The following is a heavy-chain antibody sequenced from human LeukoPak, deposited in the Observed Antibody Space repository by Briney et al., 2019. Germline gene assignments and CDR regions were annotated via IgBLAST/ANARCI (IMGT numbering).Heavy chain of an antibody. CDR1: GYTFTGYY. D-gene: IGHD4-17*01. V-gene: IGHV1-2*02. J-gene: IGHJ3*02. CDR3: ARVLYGDYGAFDI. CDR2: INPNSGGT. Sequence: GASVKVSCKASGYTFTGYYMHWVRQAPGQGLEWMGWINPNSGGTNYAQKFQGRVTMTRDTSISTAYMELSRLRSDDTAVCYCARVLYGDYGAFDIWGQGTMVTVSS.